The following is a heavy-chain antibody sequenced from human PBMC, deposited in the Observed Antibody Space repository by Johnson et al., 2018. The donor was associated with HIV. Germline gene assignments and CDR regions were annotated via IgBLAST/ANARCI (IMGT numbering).Heavy chain of an antibody. V-gene: IGHV3-30-3*01. CDR2: ISYDGSNK. J-gene: IGHJ3*02. Sequence: VHLVESGGGVVQPGRSLRLSCAASGFTFSSYAMHWVRQAPGKGLEWVAVISYDGSNKYYADSVKGRFTISRDNSKNTLYLQMNSLRAEDTAVYYCAKEGQDLRSSSSDDAFDIWGQGTMVTVSS. CDR1: GFTFSSYA. CDR3: AKEGQDLRSSSSDDAFDI. D-gene: IGHD6-13*01.